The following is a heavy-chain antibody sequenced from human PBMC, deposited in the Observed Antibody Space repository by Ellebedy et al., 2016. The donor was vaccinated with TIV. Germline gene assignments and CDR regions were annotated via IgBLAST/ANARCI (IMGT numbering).Heavy chain of an antibody. D-gene: IGHD3-22*01. CDR3: ARDRPATVVAGALEY. Sequence: GESLKISCAASGFTFSRSGMHWVRQAPGKGLEWVASISYDGSNKYYADAVKGRFAISRDNSENTLYLQVNSLTTEDTAVYYCARDRPATVVAGALEYWGQGTLVTVSS. J-gene: IGHJ4*02. CDR2: ISYDGSNK. V-gene: IGHV3-30*19. CDR1: GFTFSRSG.